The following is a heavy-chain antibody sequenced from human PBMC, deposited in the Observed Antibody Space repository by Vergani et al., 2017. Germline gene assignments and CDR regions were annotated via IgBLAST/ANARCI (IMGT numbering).Heavy chain of an antibody. J-gene: IGHJ2*01. CDR1: GGPIGSITG. CDR2: IYHSGGP. D-gene: IGHD6-19*01. Sequence: QVQLQESGPGLVKPSGTLSPTAVVPGGPIGSITGWGWAGRPPGKGREGIGEIYHSGGPNYNPPPRSRVTISVDKSKNQFSLKLSSVTAADTAVYYCARSSVPRTWYFDLWGRGTLVTVSS. CDR3: ARSSVPRTWYFDL. V-gene: IGHV4-4*02.